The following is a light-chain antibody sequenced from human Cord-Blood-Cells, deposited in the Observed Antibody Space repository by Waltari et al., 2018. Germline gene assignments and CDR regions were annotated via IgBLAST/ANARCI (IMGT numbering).Light chain of an antibody. J-gene: IGLJ1*01. CDR2: GKN. CDR3: NSRDSSGNHYV. CDR1: SLRSYY. Sequence: SSELTQDPAVSVALGQTVRITCPGDSLRSYYASWYQQNPGQAPVLVIYGKNNRPTGIPDRFSGSSSGNTASLTITGAQAEDEADYYCNSRDSSGNHYVFGTGTKVTVL. V-gene: IGLV3-19*01.